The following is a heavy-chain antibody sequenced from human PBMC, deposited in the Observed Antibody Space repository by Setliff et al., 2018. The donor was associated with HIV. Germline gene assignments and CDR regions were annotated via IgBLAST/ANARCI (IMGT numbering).Heavy chain of an antibody. CDR2: ISAYNGNT. CDR3: ARARLQGMGTAVGPRDNCLDP. V-gene: IGHV1-18*01. Sequence: ASVKVSCKASGYTFTSYGISWVRQAPGQGLQWMGWISAYNGNTNYEPRLLGRVTMTTDTSTSTAHMELRSLSSDDTAVYYCARARLQGMGTAVGPRDNCLDPWGQGTRVTVSS. CDR1: GYTFTSYG. J-gene: IGHJ5*02. D-gene: IGHD2-21*02.